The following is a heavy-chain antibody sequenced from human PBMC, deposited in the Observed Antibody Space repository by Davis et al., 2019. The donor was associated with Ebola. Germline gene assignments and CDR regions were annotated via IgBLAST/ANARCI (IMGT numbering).Heavy chain of an antibody. J-gene: IGHJ6*02. CDR3: ARGSYDDYYDYGMDV. Sequence: AASVKVSCKASGYTITNYYIHWVHQAPGQGLEWMGWINPNSGATNSAQKFQGWVAMTTDTSINTAYMELTSLKSDATAVYYCARGSYDDYYDYGMDVWGQGTTVIVSS. CDR2: INPNSGAT. V-gene: IGHV1-2*04. D-gene: IGHD3-22*01. CDR1: GYTITNYY.